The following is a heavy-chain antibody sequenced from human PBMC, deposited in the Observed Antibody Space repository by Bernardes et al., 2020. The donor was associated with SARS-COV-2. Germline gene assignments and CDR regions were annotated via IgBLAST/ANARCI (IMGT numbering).Heavy chain of an antibody. Sequence: GGSLRLSCAASGFTFSNAWMNWVRQAPGKGLEWVGHIKSKTDGGTSDYAAPVKGRFTISGDDSKNTMYLQMNSLKTEDTAVYYCTTGAEIYYDSSGFSYYFDFWGQGTLVTVSS. CDR2: IKSKTDGGTS. CDR3: TTGAEIYYDSSGFSYYFDF. V-gene: IGHV3-15*07. CDR1: GFTFSNAW. D-gene: IGHD3-22*01. J-gene: IGHJ4*02.